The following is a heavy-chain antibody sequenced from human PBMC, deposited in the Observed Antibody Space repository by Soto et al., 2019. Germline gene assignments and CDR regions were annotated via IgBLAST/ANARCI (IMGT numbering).Heavy chain of an antibody. Sequence: LRLSCAASGFTFSSYGMHWVRQAPGKGLEWVAVIWYDGSNKYYADSVKGRFTISRDNSKNTLYLQMNSLRAEDTAVYYCARDSPGEQLALSWGHGTLVTDSS. J-gene: IGHJ4*01. V-gene: IGHV3-33*01. CDR3: ARDSPGEQLALS. D-gene: IGHD6-6*01. CDR2: IWYDGSNK. CDR1: GFTFSSYG.